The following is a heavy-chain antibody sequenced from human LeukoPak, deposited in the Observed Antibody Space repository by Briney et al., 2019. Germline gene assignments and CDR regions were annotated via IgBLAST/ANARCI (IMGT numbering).Heavy chain of an antibody. J-gene: IGHJ4*02. V-gene: IGHV3-48*01. D-gene: IGHD6-19*01. CDR2: ISGGSSTI. Sequence: GRSLRLSCAASGFTLSSYSMNWVRQAPGKGLEWDSYISGGSSTIYNADSVKGRFTISRDNAKNLLYLLMDTLRAEDTAVYYCARVGSNQWLDYWGQGTLVTVSS. CDR3: ARVGSNQWLDY. CDR1: GFTLSSYS.